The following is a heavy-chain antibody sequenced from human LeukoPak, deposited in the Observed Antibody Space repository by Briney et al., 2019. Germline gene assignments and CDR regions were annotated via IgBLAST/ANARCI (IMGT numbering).Heavy chain of an antibody. D-gene: IGHD2-2*01. CDR2: IKEDGSEK. V-gene: IGHV3-7*01. Sequence: GGSLRLSCAASGFTFSEYWMHWVRQAPGKGLEWVANIKEDGSEKNYVDSVKGRFTISRDTAKNSLHLQINSLRDEDTGVYYCASMPNLHLGAFDIWGQGTRVTVSS. J-gene: IGHJ3*02. CDR1: GFTFSEYW. CDR3: ASMPNLHLGAFDI.